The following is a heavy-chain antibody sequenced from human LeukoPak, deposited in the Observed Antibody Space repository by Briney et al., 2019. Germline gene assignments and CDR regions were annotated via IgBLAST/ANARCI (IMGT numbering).Heavy chain of an antibody. D-gene: IGHD5-24*01. Sequence: GGSLRPSCAAPGLIFNGYSMNWVRRAPGKGLEWVSYIRSSSSIIYYADSVKGRFTISRDNAKNSLYLQMNSLRDEDTAVYYCTRGRGADGYNYFDYWGQGTLVTVSS. CDR1: GLIFNGYS. V-gene: IGHV3-48*02. CDR3: TRGRGADGYNYFDY. J-gene: IGHJ4*02. CDR2: IRSSSSII.